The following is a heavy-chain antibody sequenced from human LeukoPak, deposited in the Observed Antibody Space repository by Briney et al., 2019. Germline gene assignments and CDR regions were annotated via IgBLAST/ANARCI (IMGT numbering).Heavy chain of an antibody. CDR2: IIPIFGTA. J-gene: IGHJ3*02. CDR3: AAGYCSSTSCYRPGAFDI. CDR1: GGTFSSYA. Sequence: GSSVKVSCKASGGTFSSYAISWVRQARGQGLEWMGGIIPIFGTANYAQKFQGRVTITADESTSTAYMELSSLRSEDTAVYYCAAGYCSSTSCYRPGAFDIWGQGTMVTVSS. V-gene: IGHV1-69*01. D-gene: IGHD2-2*01.